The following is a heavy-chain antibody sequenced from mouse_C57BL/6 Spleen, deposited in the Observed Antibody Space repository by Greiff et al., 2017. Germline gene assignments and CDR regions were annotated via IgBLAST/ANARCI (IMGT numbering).Heavy chain of an antibody. V-gene: IGHV1-74*01. J-gene: IGHJ4*01. CDR1: GYTFTSYW. CDR2: IHPSDSDT. CDR3: ATSFITTVVATDYYAMDY. Sequence: QVQLQQPGAELVKPGASVKVSCKASGYTFTSYWMHWVKQRPGQGLEWIGRIHPSDSDTNYNQKFKGKATLTVDKSSSTAYMQLSSLTSEDSAVXYCATSFITTVVATDYYAMDYWGQGTSVTVSS. D-gene: IGHD1-1*01.